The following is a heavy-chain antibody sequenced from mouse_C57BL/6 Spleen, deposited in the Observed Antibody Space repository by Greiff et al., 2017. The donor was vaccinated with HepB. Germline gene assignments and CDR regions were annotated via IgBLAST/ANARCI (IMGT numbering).Heavy chain of an antibody. Sequence: VKLQQSGAELARPGASVKMSCKASGYTFTSYTLHWVKQRPGQGLEWIGYINPSSGYTKYNQKFKDKATLTADKSSSKAYLQLSSLTSEDSAVYYCAREGDDYPYYFDYWGQGTTLTVSS. CDR2: INPSSGYT. V-gene: IGHV1-4*01. D-gene: IGHD2-4*01. J-gene: IGHJ2*01. CDR3: AREGDDYPYYFDY. CDR1: GYTFTSYT.